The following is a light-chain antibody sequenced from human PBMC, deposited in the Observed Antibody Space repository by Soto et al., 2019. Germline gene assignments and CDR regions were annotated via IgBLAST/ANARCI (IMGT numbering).Light chain of an antibody. V-gene: IGKV1-5*03. J-gene: IGKJ1*01. CDR1: QSISSW. Sequence: DIQMTQSPSTLSAYVGDRVTVTCRASQSISSWLAWYQQKPGKAPKVLIYKASSLESGVPSRFSGSGSGTEFTLTISSLQPDYFATYYCQQYNSYPSTFFQGTKVTIK. CDR3: QQYNSYPST. CDR2: KAS.